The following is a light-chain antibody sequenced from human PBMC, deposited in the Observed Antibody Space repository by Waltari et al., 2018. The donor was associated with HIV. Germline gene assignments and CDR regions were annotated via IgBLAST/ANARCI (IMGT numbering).Light chain of an antibody. CDR1: KLGDKY. CDR2: EDK. J-gene: IGLJ2*01. Sequence: SYELTQPPSVSVSPGQTASIPCSGDKLGDKYPYWYQKKSGQSPVLVIYEDKKRPSGIPERFSGSNSGNTATLTISGTQAMDEADYYCQAWDTASVVFGGGTKLTVL. CDR3: QAWDTASVV. V-gene: IGLV3-1*01.